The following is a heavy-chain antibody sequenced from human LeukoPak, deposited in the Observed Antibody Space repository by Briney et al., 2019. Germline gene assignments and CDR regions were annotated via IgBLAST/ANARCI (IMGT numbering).Heavy chain of an antibody. CDR1: GFTFSPAW. Sequence: GGSLRLSCAASGFTFSPAWMHWVRQAPGKGLEWVSRINNDGSYINYADSVKGRFTISIDNAKNTLSLQMNSLRAEDTAVYFCARDGSAYNFDYWGQGVLVTVSS. D-gene: IGHD5-24*01. J-gene: IGHJ4*02. V-gene: IGHV3-74*01. CDR3: ARDGSAYNFDY. CDR2: INNDGSYI.